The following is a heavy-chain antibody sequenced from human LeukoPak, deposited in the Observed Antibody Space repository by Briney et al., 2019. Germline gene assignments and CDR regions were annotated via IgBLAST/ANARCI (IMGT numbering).Heavy chain of an antibody. D-gene: IGHD2-2*01. CDR2: ISAYNADT. CDR3: ASSPDVVVPTDFFYYFDY. V-gene: IGHV1-18*01. Sequence: ASVKVSCKASGGTFSSYAISGVRQAPGQGLEWMGWISAYNADTNYAQKFQGRVTMTTDTSTTTAYMELRSLSSDDTAVYYCASSPDVVVPTDFFYYFDYWGQGTLVTVSS. CDR1: GGTFSSYA. J-gene: IGHJ4*02.